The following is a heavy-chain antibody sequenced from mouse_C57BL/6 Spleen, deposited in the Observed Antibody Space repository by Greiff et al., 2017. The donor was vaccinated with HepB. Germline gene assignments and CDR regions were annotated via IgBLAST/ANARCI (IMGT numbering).Heavy chain of an antibody. CDR1: GYAFSSSW. V-gene: IGHV1-82*01. CDR3: ARRDYGSALGY. J-gene: IGHJ2*01. D-gene: IGHD1-1*01. Sequence: QVQLQQSGPELVKPGASVKISCKASGYAFSSSWMNWVKQRPGKGLEWIGRIYPGDGDTNYNGKFKGKATLTADKSSSTAYMQLSSLTSEDSAVYFCARRDYGSALGYWGQGTTLTVSS. CDR2: IYPGDGDT.